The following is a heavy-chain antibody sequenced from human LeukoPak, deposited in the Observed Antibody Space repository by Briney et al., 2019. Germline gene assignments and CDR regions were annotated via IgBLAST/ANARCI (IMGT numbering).Heavy chain of an antibody. CDR1: GFTFSNYA. J-gene: IGHJ4*02. CDR3: AKGSGGHSGYDFYFEY. D-gene: IGHD5-12*01. Sequence: GGSLRLSCAASGFTFSNYAMSWVRQAPGKGLEWVSAISGSGGDTYSADSVKGRFTISRDNSKNTLYLQMNSLRAEDTAVYYCAKGSGGHSGYDFYFEYWGQGTLVTVSS. CDR2: ISGSGGDT. V-gene: IGHV3-23*01.